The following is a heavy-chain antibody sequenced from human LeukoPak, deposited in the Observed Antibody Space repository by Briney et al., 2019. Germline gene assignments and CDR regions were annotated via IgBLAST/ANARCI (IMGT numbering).Heavy chain of an antibody. CDR1: GFTFINYG. CDR2: ISYDGSNK. CDR3: AKSYGDYSGAFDL. V-gene: IGHV3-30*18. J-gene: IGHJ3*01. D-gene: IGHD4-17*01. Sequence: GGSLRLSCAASGFTFINYGIHWVRQAPGKGLEWAALISYDGSNKYYADSVKGRFTISRDNSRKTVDLQMNSLRAEDTAVYYCAKSYGDYSGAFDLWGQGTVVTVSS.